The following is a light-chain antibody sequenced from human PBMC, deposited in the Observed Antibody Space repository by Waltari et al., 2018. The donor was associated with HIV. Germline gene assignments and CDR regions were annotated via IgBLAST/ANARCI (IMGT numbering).Light chain of an antibody. CDR2: ATN. CDR1: SGSVSTSYY. V-gene: IGLV8-61*01. J-gene: IGLJ3*02. Sequence: QTVVTQEPSLSVSPGGTITLTCGLNSGSVSTSYYPSWYQQTPGQPPRTLVYATNTRSSGVPDRCSGTILGNKAALTITGAQADDDSAFYCVLYMGSGIPMFGGGTKLTVL. CDR3: VLYMGSGIPM.